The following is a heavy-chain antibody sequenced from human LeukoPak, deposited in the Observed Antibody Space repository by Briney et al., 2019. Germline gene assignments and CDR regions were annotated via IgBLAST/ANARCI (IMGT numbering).Heavy chain of an antibody. CDR2: LDWDDDK. V-gene: IGHV2-70*04. CDR1: GFSLSTSGMR. Sequence: SGPALVKPTQTLTLTCTFSGFSLSTSGMRVSWIRQPPGKALEWLARLDWDDDKFYSTSLKTRLTISKDTSKNQVVLTMTNMDPVDTATYYCARSFGRYGSGSYYDYWGQGTLVTVSS. D-gene: IGHD3-10*01. CDR3: ARSFGRYGSGSYYDY. J-gene: IGHJ4*02.